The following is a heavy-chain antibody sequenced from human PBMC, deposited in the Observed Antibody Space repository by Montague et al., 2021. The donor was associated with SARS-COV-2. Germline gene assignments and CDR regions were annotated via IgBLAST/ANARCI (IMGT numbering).Heavy chain of an antibody. Sequence: YRSERKNDYAVSVKSRITINPDTSKNQFSLQLNSVTPEDTAVYYCARGGSWLYYFDYWGQGTLVTVSS. D-gene: IGHD6-13*01. J-gene: IGHJ4*02. V-gene: IGHV6-1*01. CDR3: ARGGSWLYYFDY. CDR2: YRSERKN.